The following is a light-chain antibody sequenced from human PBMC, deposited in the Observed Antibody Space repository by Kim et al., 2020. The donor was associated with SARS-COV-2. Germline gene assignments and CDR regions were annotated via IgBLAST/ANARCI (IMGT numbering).Light chain of an antibody. CDR3: SSYAGDNTYV. V-gene: IGLV2-8*01. J-gene: IGLJ1*01. CDR1: NSDVGVYNY. Sequence: GQSVTISCTGPNSDVGVYNYVSWYQPHPGNAPKRMIYAVTKRPSGVPDRFSGSKSGNTASLTLSGLQAEDESDYYCSSYAGDNTYVFGTGTKVTVL. CDR2: AVT.